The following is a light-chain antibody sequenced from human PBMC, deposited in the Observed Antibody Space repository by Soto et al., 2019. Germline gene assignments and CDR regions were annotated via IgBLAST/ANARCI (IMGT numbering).Light chain of an antibody. Sequence: DIPMTQSPSTLSASVGDRVTITCRASQRISSWLAWFQQKPGKAPNLLIYKASNLQSGVPSRFSGSGSGTEFTLTISSLQPDDFATYYCQQYDTYPITFGQGTRLEIK. CDR2: KAS. J-gene: IGKJ5*01. V-gene: IGKV1-5*03. CDR3: QQYDTYPIT. CDR1: QRISSW.